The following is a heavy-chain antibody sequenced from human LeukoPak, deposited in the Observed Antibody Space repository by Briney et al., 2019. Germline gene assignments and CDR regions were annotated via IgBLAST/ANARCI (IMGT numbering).Heavy chain of an antibody. Sequence: GGSLRLSCAASGFSFSSYWTSWVRQGTGEGLEWASDINRDGSVKHYMDSVKGRFTISRDNAKNSLYLQMNSLRAEDTAVYYCARDFSPYCGGDCYFDAFDMWGQGTVVTVSS. D-gene: IGHD2-21*01. CDR1: GFSFSSYW. CDR3: ARDFSPYCGGDCYFDAFDM. J-gene: IGHJ3*02. CDR2: INRDGSVK. V-gene: IGHV3-7*01.